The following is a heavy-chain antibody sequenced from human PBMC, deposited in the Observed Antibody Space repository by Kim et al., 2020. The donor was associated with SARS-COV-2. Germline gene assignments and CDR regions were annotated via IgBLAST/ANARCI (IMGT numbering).Heavy chain of an antibody. CDR3: AKDLEMATITAQS. V-gene: IGHV3-30*02. D-gene: IGHD4-4*01. J-gene: IGHJ4*02. Sequence: YADSVKGRFTISRDNSKNTLYLQMNSLGAEDTAVYYCAKDLEMATITAQSWGQGTLVTVSS.